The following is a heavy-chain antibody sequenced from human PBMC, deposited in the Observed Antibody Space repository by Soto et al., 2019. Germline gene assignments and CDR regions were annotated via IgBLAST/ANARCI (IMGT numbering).Heavy chain of an antibody. V-gene: IGHV3-7*01. J-gene: IGHJ3*02. Sequence: GGSLRLSCAASGFTFSSYWMSWVRQAPGKGLEWVANIKQDGSEKYYVDSVKGRFTISRDNAKNSLYLQMNSLRAEDTAVYYCAREGLWITFGGVIVSDAFDIWGQGTMVTVSS. D-gene: IGHD3-16*02. CDR3: AREGLWITFGGVIVSDAFDI. CDR1: GFTFSSYW. CDR2: IKQDGSEK.